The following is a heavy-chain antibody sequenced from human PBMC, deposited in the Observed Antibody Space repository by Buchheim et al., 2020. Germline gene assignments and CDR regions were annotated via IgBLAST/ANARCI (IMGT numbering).Heavy chain of an antibody. CDR3: AREWGSTAASTAPRRFDY. Sequence: QVQLVQSGAEVKKPGASVKVSCKASGYTLMNYGISWVRQAPGQGLEWMGWVSGYNSETTYAQKFQDRVTMTTDTSTRTAYMDLRSLRSDDTAVYYCAREWGSTAASTAPRRFDYWGQGTL. J-gene: IGHJ4*02. CDR2: VSGYNSET. CDR1: GYTLMNYG. D-gene: IGHD6-6*01. V-gene: IGHV1-18*01.